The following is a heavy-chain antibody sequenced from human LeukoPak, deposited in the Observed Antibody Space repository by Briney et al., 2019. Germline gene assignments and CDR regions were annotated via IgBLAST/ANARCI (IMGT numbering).Heavy chain of an antibody. CDR1: GFTFSSYE. V-gene: IGHV3-48*03. CDR3: ARGFGYYYDSSGYQKPPLYYFDY. J-gene: IGHJ4*02. D-gene: IGHD3-22*01. CDR2: ISSSGSTI. Sequence: GGSLRLSCAASGFTFSSYEMNWVRQAPGKGLEWVSYISSSGSTIYYADSVKGRSTISRDNAKNSLYLQMNSLRAEDTAVYYCARGFGYYYDSSGYQKPPLYYFDYWGQGTLVTVSS.